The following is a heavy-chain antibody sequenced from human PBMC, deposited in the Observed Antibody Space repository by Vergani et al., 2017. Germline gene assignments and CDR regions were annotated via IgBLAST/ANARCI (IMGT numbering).Heavy chain of an antibody. D-gene: IGHD5-12*01. CDR3: ARVSGYSDYDYYYYYGMDV. CDR1: GYTFTGYY. CDR2: INPNSGGT. Sequence: QVQLVQSGAEVKKPGASAKVFCKASGYTFTGYYMHWVRQAPGQGLEWMGWINPNSGGTNYAQKFQGRVTMTRDTSISTAYMELSRLRSDDTAVYYCARVSGYSDYDYYYYYGMDVWGQGTTVTVSS. J-gene: IGHJ6*02. V-gene: IGHV1-2*02.